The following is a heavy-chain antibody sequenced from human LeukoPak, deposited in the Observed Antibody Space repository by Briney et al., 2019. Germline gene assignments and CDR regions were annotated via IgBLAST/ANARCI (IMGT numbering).Heavy chain of an antibody. CDR2: INPSGGST. CDR3: ARALKYYDILTGYPYYFDY. Sequence: GASVKVSCKASGYTFTTYYMHWVRQAPGQVLEWMGIINPSGGSTTYAQKFQGKVTMTRDTSTSTVYMELSSLRSEDTAVYYCARALKYYDILTGYPYYFDYWGQGTLVTVSS. V-gene: IGHV1-46*01. J-gene: IGHJ4*02. CDR1: GYTFTTYY. D-gene: IGHD3-9*01.